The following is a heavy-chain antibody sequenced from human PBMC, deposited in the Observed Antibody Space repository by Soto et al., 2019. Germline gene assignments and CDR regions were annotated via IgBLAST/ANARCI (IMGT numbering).Heavy chain of an antibody. Sequence: GGSLRLSCAASGFTFSMYWMHWVRQVPGKGPEWVSRINDDGITTNYADSVKGRFTISRDNAKNTLYLQMNALRVEDTAVYYCTRGPRATSAGTFAFWGQGTLVTVSS. V-gene: IGHV3-74*01. CDR2: INDDGITT. CDR1: GFTFSMYW. CDR3: TRGPRATSAGTFAF. J-gene: IGHJ5*01. D-gene: IGHD6-13*01.